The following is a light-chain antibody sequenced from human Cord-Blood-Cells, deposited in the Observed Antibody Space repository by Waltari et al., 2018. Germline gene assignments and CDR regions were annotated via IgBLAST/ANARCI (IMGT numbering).Light chain of an antibody. CDR3: SSYTSSSTYV. CDR1: SSDVGGYNY. J-gene: IGLJ1*01. CDR2: DVS. V-gene: IGLV2-14*01. Sequence: QSALTQPASVSGSPGQSITISCTGTSSDVGGYNYVYWYQQHPGKAPKLMLYDVSNRPSGVANRCSGSKSGNTASLTISGLQAEDEGDYYGSSYTSSSTYVFGSGAKVTVL.